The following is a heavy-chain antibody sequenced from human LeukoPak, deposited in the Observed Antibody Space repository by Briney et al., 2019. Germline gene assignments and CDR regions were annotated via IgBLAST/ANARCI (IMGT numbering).Heavy chain of an antibody. D-gene: IGHD6-6*01. CDR3: ARAPRIAARLAYYYYGMDV. J-gene: IGHJ6*02. Sequence: SETLSLTCTVSGGSISSYFWSWIRQPPGKGLEWIGYIYYSGSTNYNPSLKSRVTISVDTSKNQFSLKLSSVTAADTAVYYCARAPRIAARLAYYYYGMDVWGQGTTVTVSS. V-gene: IGHV4-59*08. CDR2: IYYSGST. CDR1: GGSISSYF.